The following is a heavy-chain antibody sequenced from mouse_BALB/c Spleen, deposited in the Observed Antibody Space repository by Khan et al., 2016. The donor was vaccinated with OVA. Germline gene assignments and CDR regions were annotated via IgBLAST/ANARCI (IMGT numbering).Heavy chain of an antibody. J-gene: IGHJ3*01. CDR3: ARSDDYDVGGFAY. Sequence: QVQLKQSGPGLVAPSQSLSITCTVPGFSLSNYGVHWVRQPPGKGLEWLGVIWTGGITNYNSALMSRLSISKDNSKSQVFLKMNRLQTDDTAIYYCARSDDYDVGGFAYWGQGTLVTVSA. D-gene: IGHD2-4*01. CDR2: IWTGGIT. CDR1: GFSLSNYG. V-gene: IGHV2-9*02.